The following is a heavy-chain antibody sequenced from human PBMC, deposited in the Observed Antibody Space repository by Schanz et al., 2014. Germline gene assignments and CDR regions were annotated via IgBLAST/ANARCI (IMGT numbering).Heavy chain of an antibody. Sequence: VQLVESGGGLVQPGGSLRLSCVGSGFTFSRHWMSWVRQAPGKGLEWVAVISYDGSHKDYADSVKGRFTISRDNSKNTLYLQMNSLRTEDTAVYFCAKSYDTSGYSGFDYWGQGTLVTVSS. CDR2: ISYDGSHK. CDR3: AKSYDTSGYSGFDY. CDR1: GFTFSRHW. D-gene: IGHD3-22*01. V-gene: IGHV3-30*18. J-gene: IGHJ4*02.